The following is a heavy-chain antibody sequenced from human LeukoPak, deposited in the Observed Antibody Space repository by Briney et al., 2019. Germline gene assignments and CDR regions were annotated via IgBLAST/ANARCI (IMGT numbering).Heavy chain of an antibody. D-gene: IGHD6-13*01. J-gene: IGHJ4*02. V-gene: IGHV4-59*08. Sequence: SETLSLTCTASGGSISSYYWSWIRQPPGKGLEWIGYIYYSGSTNYNPSLKSRVTISVDTSKNQFSLKLSSVTAADTAVYFCARRSSSWAEYYFDYWGQGTLVTVSS. CDR3: ARRSSSWAEYYFDY. CDR1: GGSISSYY. CDR2: IYYSGST.